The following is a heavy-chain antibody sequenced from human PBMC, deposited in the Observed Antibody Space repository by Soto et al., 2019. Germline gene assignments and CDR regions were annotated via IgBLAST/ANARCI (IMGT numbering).Heavy chain of an antibody. CDR2: VSPDGTST. CDR1: GFTFRGYW. CDR3: ARDLGSSASVSYPDF. D-gene: IGHD3-10*01. V-gene: IGHV3-74*01. J-gene: IGHJ4*02. Sequence: PGGSLRLSCAASGFTFRGYWMHWVRQAPGKGLVWVSRVSPDGTSTSYGDSVKGRFTISRDNSKNTVYLQMNSLREEDTAVYFCARDLGSSASVSYPDFWGQGTLVTVSS.